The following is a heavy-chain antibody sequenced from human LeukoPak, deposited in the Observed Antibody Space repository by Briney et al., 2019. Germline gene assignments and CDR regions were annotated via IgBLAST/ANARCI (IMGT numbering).Heavy chain of an antibody. D-gene: IGHD4-23*01. CDR3: ARDYGGKSGAFDI. CDR1: GYTFTNFY. Sequence: ASVKVSCKASGYTFTNFYMHWVRQAPGQGLEWMGIINPSGVTTNYAQKFQGRVSMTRDMSTSTVYMELSSLRSEDTAVYHCARDYGGKSGAFDIWGQGTMVTVSS. J-gene: IGHJ3*02. CDR2: INPSGVTT. V-gene: IGHV1-46*01.